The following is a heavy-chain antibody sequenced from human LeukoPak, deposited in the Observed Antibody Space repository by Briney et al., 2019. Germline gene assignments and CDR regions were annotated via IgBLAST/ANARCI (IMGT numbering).Heavy chain of an antibody. J-gene: IGHJ3*02. V-gene: IGHV1-8*03. D-gene: IGHD3-22*01. CDR1: GYTFTSYD. Sequence: ASVKLSCKASGYTFTSYDINWVRQATGQGLAWMGWMNPNSGNTGYAQKFQGRVTITRNTSISTAYMELSSLRSEDTAVYYCARRSGYLNDAFDIWGQGTMVTVSS. CDR2: MNPNSGNT. CDR3: ARRSGYLNDAFDI.